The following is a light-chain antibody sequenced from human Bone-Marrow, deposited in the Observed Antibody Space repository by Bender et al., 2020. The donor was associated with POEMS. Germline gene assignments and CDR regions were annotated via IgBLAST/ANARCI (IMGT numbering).Light chain of an antibody. CDR3: CSYAGGSTYWV. Sequence: QSVLTQPPSASGTPGQRVTISCSGSSSKFGSYPVNWYQQLPGAAPKLVIFNNSQRPSGVSNRFSGSKSDNTASLTISGLQAEDEADYYCCSYAGGSTYWVFGGGTKLTVL. J-gene: IGLJ3*02. CDR2: NNS. V-gene: IGLV1-44*01. CDR1: SSKFGSYP.